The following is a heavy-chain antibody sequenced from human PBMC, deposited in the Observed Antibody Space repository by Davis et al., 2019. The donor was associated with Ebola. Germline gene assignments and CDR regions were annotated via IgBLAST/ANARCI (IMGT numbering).Heavy chain of an antibody. D-gene: IGHD1-26*01. V-gene: IGHV4-59*01. Sequence: SETLSLTCTVSGGSISSYYWSWIRQPPGKGLEWIGYIYYSGSTNYNPYLKSRVTISVDKSKNQFSMELSSVTAADTAVYYCARGWELRGFDPWGQGTLVTVSS. CDR1: GGSISSYY. J-gene: IGHJ5*02. CDR3: ARGWELRGFDP. CDR2: IYYSGST.